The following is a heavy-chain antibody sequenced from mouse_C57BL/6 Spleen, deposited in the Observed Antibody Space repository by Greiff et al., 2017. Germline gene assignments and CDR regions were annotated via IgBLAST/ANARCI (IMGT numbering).Heavy chain of an antibody. J-gene: IGHJ2*01. CDR3: ARAWDLYFDY. D-gene: IGHD4-1*01. Sequence: QVQLKESGAELVKPGASVKISCKASGYAFSSYWMNWVKQRPGKGLEWIGQIYPGDGDTNYNGKFKGKATLTADKSSSTSEDSAVYFCARAWDLYFDYWGKGTTLTVSS. CDR1: GYAFSSYW. V-gene: IGHV1-80*01. CDR2: IYPGDGDT.